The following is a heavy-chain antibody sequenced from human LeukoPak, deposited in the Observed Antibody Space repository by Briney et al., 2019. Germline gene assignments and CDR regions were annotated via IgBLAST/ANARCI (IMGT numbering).Heavy chain of an antibody. J-gene: IGHJ4*02. D-gene: IGHD3-22*01. CDR3: ARQYYYDSHTFDY. CDR2: IYYSGST. CDR1: GGSISSYY. V-gene: IGHV4-59*08. Sequence: SETLSLTCTVSGGSISSYYWSWIRQPPGKGLEWIGYIYYSGSTNYNPSLKSRVTISVDTSKNQFSLKLSSVTAADTAVYYCARQYYYDSHTFDYWGQGTLVTVSS.